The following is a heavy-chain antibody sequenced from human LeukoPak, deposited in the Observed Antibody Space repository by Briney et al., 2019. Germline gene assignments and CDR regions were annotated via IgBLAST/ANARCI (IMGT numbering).Heavy chain of an antibody. D-gene: IGHD2-8*01. CDR3: AKDQDVSEPDAFDI. J-gene: IGHJ3*02. V-gene: IGHV3-30*18. Sequence: GGSLRLSCAASGFTFSRYGMHWVRQAPGKGLEWVAVISYDGSNKYYADSVKGRFTISRDNSKNTLYLQMNSLRAEDTAMYYCAKDQDVSEPDAFDIWGQGTMVIVSS. CDR1: GFTFSRYG. CDR2: ISYDGSNK.